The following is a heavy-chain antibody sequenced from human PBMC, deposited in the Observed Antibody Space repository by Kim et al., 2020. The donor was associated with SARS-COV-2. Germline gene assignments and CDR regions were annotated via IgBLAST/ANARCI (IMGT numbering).Heavy chain of an antibody. Sequence: ASVKVSCKASGYTFTSYGISWVRQAPGQGLEWMGWISAYNGNTNYAQKLQGRVTMTTDTSTSTAYMELRSLRSDDTAVYYCARDIMRRGSGEDYYYYYGMDVWGQGTTVTVSS. J-gene: IGHJ6*02. V-gene: IGHV1-18*01. CDR3: ARDIMRRGSGEDYYYYYGMDV. D-gene: IGHD3-10*01. CDR1: GYTFTSYG. CDR2: ISAYNGNT.